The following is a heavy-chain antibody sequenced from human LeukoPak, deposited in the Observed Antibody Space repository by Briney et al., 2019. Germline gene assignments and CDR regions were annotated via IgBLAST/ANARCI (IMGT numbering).Heavy chain of an antibody. CDR2: VYWDDDK. CDR3: AQVGSWDAFDI. J-gene: IGHJ3*02. CDR1: GFSLSTSGVG. D-gene: IGHD3-10*01. Sequence: ESGPTLVKPTQTLTLTCTFSGFSLSTSGVGVGWIRQPPGKALEWLALVYWDDDKRYSPSLKSRLTITKDTSKNQVVLTVTNMDPVDTATYYCAQVGSWDAFDIWGQGTMVTVSS. V-gene: IGHV2-5*02.